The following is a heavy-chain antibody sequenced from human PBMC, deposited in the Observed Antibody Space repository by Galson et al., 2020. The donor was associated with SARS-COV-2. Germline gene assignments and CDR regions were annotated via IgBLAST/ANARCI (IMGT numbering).Heavy chain of an antibody. CDR3: ARGILVTYDARPLWDY. CDR2: IHSGGTT. Sequence: TGGSLRLSCAASGFPVSSYYMTWVRQAPGKGLECVSVIHSGGTTYYADSVKGRFAISRHSSKNTLFLQMSSLRAEDTAFYYCARGILVTYDARPLWDYWGQGTLVTVSS. D-gene: IGHD2-15*01. V-gene: IGHV3-53*04. CDR1: GFPVSSYY. J-gene: IGHJ4*02.